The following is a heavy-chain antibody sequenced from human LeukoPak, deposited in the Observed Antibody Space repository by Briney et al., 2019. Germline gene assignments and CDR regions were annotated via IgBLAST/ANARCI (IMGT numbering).Heavy chain of an antibody. CDR1: GYTFTSYD. V-gene: IGHV1-8*01. Sequence: ASVKVSCKASGYTFTSYDINWVRQATGQGLEWMGWMNPNSGNTGYAQKFQGRVTVTRNTSISTAYMELSSLRSEDTAVYYCARGRGCSGGSCYLRGRSDYYMDVWGKGTTVTISS. D-gene: IGHD2-15*01. CDR2: MNPNSGNT. CDR3: ARGRGCSGGSCYLRGRSDYYMDV. J-gene: IGHJ6*03.